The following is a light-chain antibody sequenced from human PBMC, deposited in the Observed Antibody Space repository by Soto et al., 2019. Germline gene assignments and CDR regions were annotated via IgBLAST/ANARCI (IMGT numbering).Light chain of an antibody. J-gene: IGKJ4*01. CDR1: QTVSSS. Sequence: EIVLTQSPSTLSLSPGERATLSCRASQTVSSSLAWYQQKPGQAPRLLIYEASNRATGIPARFSGSGSGADFTLTISSLEPEDFEFYYCQQHINWPLTFGGGTKVDIK. CDR2: EAS. CDR3: QQHINWPLT. V-gene: IGKV3-11*01.